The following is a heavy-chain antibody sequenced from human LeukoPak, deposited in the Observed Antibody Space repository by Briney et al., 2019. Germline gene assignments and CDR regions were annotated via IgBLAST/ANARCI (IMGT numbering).Heavy chain of an antibody. D-gene: IGHD3-22*01. J-gene: IGHJ4*02. CDR2: FDPEDGET. V-gene: IGHV1-24*01. Sequence: ASVKVSCKVSGYTLTELSMHWVRQAPGKGLEWLGGFDPEDGETIYAQKFQGRVTMTEDTSTDTAYMELSSLRSEDTAVYYCATETYYYDSSGSRQFDYWGQGTLVTVSS. CDR3: ATETYYYDSSGSRQFDY. CDR1: GYTLTELS.